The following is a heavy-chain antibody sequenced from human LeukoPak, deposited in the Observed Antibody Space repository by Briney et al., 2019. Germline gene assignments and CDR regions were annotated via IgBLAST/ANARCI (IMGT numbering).Heavy chain of an antibody. D-gene: IGHD6-13*01. Sequence: GGPLRLLYAASGFIFSSFHMRWARQAPGGGLEWVTSISTSCVGTFYADSVNGRFTFSRDNSKNTMSLQMNSLRVEYTAVYYCAKGDQYSRDWFDPWGQGTLVTVSS. CDR2: ISTSCVGT. CDR1: GFIFSSFH. J-gene: IGHJ5*02. CDR3: AKGDQYSRDWFDP. V-gene: IGHV3-23*01.